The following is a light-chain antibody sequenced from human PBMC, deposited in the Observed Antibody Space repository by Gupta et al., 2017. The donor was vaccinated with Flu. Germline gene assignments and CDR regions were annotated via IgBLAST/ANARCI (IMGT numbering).Light chain of an antibody. V-gene: IGLV3-21*02. CDR1: NIGSKS. CDR3: HVWDSSSDHVV. CDR2: DDR. Sequence: GQTARSTCGGNNIGSKSVHWYQQKPGQAPVLFVCDDRDRPSGIPERFSGSNSGTTATLTISRVEAGDEADYYCHVWDSSSDHVVFGGGTKLTVL. J-gene: IGLJ3*02.